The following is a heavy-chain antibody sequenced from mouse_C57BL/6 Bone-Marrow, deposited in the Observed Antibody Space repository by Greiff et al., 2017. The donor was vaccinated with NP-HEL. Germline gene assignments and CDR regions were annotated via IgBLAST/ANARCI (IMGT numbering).Heavy chain of an antibody. D-gene: IGHD1-1*01. CDR2: IYPRSGNT. CDR1: GYTFTSYG. J-gene: IGHJ3*01. V-gene: IGHV1-81*01. CDR3: ARKIYYYGRAWFAY. Sequence: LQESGAELARPGASVKLSCKASGYTFTSYGISWVKQRTGQGLEWIGEIYPRSGNTYYNEKFKGKATLTADKSSSTAYMELRSLTSEDSAVYFCARKIYYYGRAWFAYWGQGTLVTVSA.